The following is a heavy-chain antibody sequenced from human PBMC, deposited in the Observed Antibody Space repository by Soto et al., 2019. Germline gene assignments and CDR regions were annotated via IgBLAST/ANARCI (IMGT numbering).Heavy chain of an antibody. CDR3: AREDGIVGATSAFDY. J-gene: IGHJ4*02. CDR2: INGRGNYI. V-gene: IGHV3-21*01. CDR1: GFTFSTYN. Sequence: VQLVESGGGLVKPGGSLRLSCAASGFTFSTYNMNWVRQAPGKGLEWVSSINGRGNYIYYTDAVKGRFTISRDNAKTSLYLQMNSLRAEDTAVYYCAREDGIVGATSAFDYWGQGTLVTVSS. D-gene: IGHD1-26*01.